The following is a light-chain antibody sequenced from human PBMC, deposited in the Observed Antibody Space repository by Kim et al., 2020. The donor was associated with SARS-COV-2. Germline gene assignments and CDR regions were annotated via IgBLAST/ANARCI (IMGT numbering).Light chain of an antibody. V-gene: IGKV3-15*01. CDR1: QSVSTN. CDR3: QQYNSWPPYI. CDR2: GAS. Sequence: RGERAALSGRASQSVSTNLAAYQLRPGQAPRHLIYGASTRATGVPARFSGSGSGTAFSLTITSRQSAEFAVYYCQQYNSWPPYIFGQGTKLEI. J-gene: IGKJ2*01.